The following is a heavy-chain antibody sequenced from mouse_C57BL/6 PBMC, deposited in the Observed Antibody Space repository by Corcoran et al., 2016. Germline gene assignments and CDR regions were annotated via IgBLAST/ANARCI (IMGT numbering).Heavy chain of an antibody. Sequence: EVQLQQSGPELVKPGASVKISCKASGYTFTDYYMNWVKLSHGKSLEWIGDINPNNGGTSYNKKFKGKATLTVDKSCSTAYMEPRILTSEDSAVYYCARPSRGWFACWGQGTLVTVSA. J-gene: IGHJ3*01. CDR3: ARPSRGWFAC. CDR2: INPNNGGT. V-gene: IGHV1-26*01. CDR1: GYTFTDYY.